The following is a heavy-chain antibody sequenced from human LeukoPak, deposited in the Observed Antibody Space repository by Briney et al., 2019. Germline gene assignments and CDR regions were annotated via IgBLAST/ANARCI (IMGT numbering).Heavy chain of an antibody. V-gene: IGHV3-23*01. CDR2: ISSSSSST. CDR1: GFTFSSYA. Sequence: GGSLRLSCAASGFTFSSYAMNWLRQAPGKGLEWVSIISSSSSSTYYADSVKGRFTISRDNSKNTPYLQMNSLRAEDTAVYYCAKDSYNWFDPWGQGTLVTVSS. CDR3: AKDSYNWFDP. J-gene: IGHJ5*02.